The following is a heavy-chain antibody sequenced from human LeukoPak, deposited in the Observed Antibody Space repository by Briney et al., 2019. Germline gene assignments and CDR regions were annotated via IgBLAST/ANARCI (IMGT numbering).Heavy chain of an antibody. CDR1: GFTFSSYS. CDR2: ISSSSSTI. Sequence: GGSLRLSCAASGFTFSSYSMNWVRQAPGKGLEWVSYISSSSSTIYYADSVKGRFTISRDNAKNSLYLQMNSLRAEDTAVYYCARDSFGSSGWTRSLDYWGQGTLVTVSS. J-gene: IGHJ4*02. V-gene: IGHV3-48*01. D-gene: IGHD6-19*01. CDR3: ARDSFGSSGWTRSLDY.